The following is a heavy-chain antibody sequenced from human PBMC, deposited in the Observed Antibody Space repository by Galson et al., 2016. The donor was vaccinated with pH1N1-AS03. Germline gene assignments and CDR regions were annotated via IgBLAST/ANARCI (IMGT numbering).Heavy chain of an antibody. J-gene: IGHJ4*02. CDR2: IFWDGET. Sequence: PALVKPTQTLTLTCTFSGFSLSTGGVHVAWIRQPPGKALEWLALIFWDGETRYKPSLGNKLTITKDTSKNQVVLTMTNMDPVDTATYYCARSTHVNEGLDFWGQGTLVTVSS. CDR3: ARSTHVNEGLDF. V-gene: IGHV2-5*02. CDR1: GFSLSTGGVH. D-gene: IGHD2-8*01.